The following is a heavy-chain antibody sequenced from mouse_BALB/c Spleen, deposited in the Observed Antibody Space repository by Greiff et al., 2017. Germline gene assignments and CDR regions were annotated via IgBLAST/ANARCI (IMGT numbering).Heavy chain of an antibody. Sequence: EVKLLESGPDLVKPSPSLSLTCTVTGYSITSGYSWHGIRQFPGNKLECMGYIHSSGSTNYNPALKSRISITRDTSKNQFFLQLNSVTTEDTATYYCARLDYWGQGTSVTVSA. CDR2: IHSSGST. V-gene: IGHV3-1*02. CDR1: GYSITSGYS. J-gene: IGHJ4*01. CDR3: ARLDY.